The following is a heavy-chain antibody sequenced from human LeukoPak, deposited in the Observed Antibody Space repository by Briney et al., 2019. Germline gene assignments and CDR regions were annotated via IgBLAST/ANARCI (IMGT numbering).Heavy chain of an antibody. D-gene: IGHD4-17*01. CDR1: GFTFSSYG. V-gene: IGHV3-23*01. CDR3: AKVLRTYGDFDY. CDR2: ISNSGGST. Sequence: GGSLRLSCAASGFTFSSYGMSWVRQAPGKGLEWVSGISNSGGSTYYADAVKGRFTISRDNSKNTLYLQMNSLRAEDTAVYYCAKVLRTYGDFDYWGQGTLVTVSS. J-gene: IGHJ4*02.